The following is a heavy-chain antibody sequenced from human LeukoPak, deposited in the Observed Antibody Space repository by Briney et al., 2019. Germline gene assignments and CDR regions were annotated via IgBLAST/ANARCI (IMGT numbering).Heavy chain of an antibody. CDR2: ISSSSSYI. D-gene: IGHD2-15*01. Sequence: GGSLRLSCAASGFTFSSYSMNWVRQAPGKGLEWVSSISSSSSYIYYADSVKGRFTISRDNAKNSLYLQMNSLRAEDTAVYYCARVRCSGGSCFWDYWGQGTLVTVSS. CDR1: GFTFSSYS. CDR3: ARVRCSGGSCFWDY. J-gene: IGHJ4*02. V-gene: IGHV3-21*01.